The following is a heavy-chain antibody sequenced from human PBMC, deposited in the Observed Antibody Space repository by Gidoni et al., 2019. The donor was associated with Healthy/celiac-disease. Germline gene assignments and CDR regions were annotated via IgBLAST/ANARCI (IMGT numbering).Heavy chain of an antibody. D-gene: IGHD3-22*01. CDR3: ARLDSSGYIPFDY. CDR2: IHHSGST. J-gene: IGHJ4*02. V-gene: IGHV4-38-2*02. Sequence: QVQLQESGPGLVKPSETLSLTCTVSAYSISSGDYWGWIRQPPGKGLEWIGSIHHSGSTYYHPSLKSRGTISVDTSKNQFSLKLSSVTAADTAVYYCARLDSSGYIPFDYWGQGTLVTVSS. CDR1: AYSISSGDY.